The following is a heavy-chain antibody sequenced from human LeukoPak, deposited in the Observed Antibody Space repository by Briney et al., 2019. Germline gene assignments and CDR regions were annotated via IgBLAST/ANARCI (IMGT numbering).Heavy chain of an antibody. Sequence: GGSLRLSCAASGFTFNTYTMTWVRQAPGKGLEWVSSIRSGSSYMYYTDSLKGRFTISRDNAKNSLYLQMNSLTGEDTAVYYCARDAGIDYGDSFDYWGQGTLVIVSS. V-gene: IGHV3-21*01. CDR3: ARDAGIDYGDSFDY. D-gene: IGHD4-17*01. CDR1: GFTFNTYT. CDR2: IRSGSSYM. J-gene: IGHJ4*02.